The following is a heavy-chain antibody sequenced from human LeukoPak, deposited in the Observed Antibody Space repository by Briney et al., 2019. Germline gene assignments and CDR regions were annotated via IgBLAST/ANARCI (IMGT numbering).Heavy chain of an antibody. CDR2: INHSGST. Sequence: SETLCLTCAVYGGSFSVYYWRWIRHPPGKGLEWGGEINHSGSTNYNPSLKSRVTISVDTSKNQFSLKLSSVTPADTAVYYCARGDYSNYVTYYYYYGMDVWGQGTTVTVSS. J-gene: IGHJ6*02. D-gene: IGHD4-11*01. CDR3: ARGDYSNYVTYYYYYGMDV. V-gene: IGHV4-34*01. CDR1: GGSFSVYY.